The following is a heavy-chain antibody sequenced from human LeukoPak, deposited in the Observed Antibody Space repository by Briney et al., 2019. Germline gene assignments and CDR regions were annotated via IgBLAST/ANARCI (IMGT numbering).Heavy chain of an antibody. CDR1: GGTFSSYA. CDR3: ARDLGHSSGWFDY. Sequence: SVKVSCKASGGTFSSYAISWVRQAPGQGLEWMGGIIPIFGTANYAQKFQGRVTITADESTSTAYMELSSLRSEDTAVYYCARDLGHSSGWFDYWGQGTLVTVSS. CDR2: IIPIFGTA. V-gene: IGHV1-69*13. D-gene: IGHD6-19*01. J-gene: IGHJ4*02.